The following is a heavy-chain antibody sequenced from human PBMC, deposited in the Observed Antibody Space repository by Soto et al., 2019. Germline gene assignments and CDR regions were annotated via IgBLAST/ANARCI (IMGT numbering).Heavy chain of an antibody. V-gene: IGHV4-61*08. CDR1: GGSVSSGGYC. D-gene: IGHD3-10*01. J-gene: IGHJ5*02. Sequence: PSETLSLTCTVSGGSVSSGGYCWSWIRQNPGKGLEWIGYIYYSGSTNYNPSLKSRVTISVDTSKNQFSLKLSSVTAADTAVYYCARLLPVVRGNWFDPWGQGTLVTVSS. CDR2: IYYSGST. CDR3: ARLLPVVRGNWFDP.